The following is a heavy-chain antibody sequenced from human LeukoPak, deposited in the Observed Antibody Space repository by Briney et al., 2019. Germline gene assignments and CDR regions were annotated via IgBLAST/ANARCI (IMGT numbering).Heavy chain of an antibody. CDR1: GDSISSDY. CDR2: IFHSGTT. V-gene: IGHV4-59*08. J-gene: IGHJ6*03. Sequence: PSDSLSLSCNVSGDSISSDYWSWIRQTPGKGLEWIGFIFHSGTTDYNPSLQSRATISIDTSRKSFSLKLLSVTAADTAVYYCARTRPQDYATSYMDVWGTGGTVTVSS. CDR3: ARTRPQDYATSYMDV. D-gene: IGHD1-26*01.